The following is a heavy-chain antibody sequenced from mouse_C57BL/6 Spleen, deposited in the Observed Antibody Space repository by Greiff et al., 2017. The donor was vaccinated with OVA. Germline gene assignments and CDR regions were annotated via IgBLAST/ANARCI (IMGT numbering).Heavy chain of an antibody. D-gene: IGHD2-12*01. J-gene: IGHJ2*01. CDR2: IHPNSGST. CDR3: ARGAIRRGYYFDY. V-gene: IGHV1-64*01. Sequence: VQLQQPGAELVKPGASVKLSCKASGYTFTSYWMHWVKQRPGQGLEWIGMIHPNSGSTNYNEKFKSKATLTVDKSSSTAYMQLSSLTSEDSAVYYCARGAIRRGYYFDYWGQGTTLTVSS. CDR1: GYTFTSYW.